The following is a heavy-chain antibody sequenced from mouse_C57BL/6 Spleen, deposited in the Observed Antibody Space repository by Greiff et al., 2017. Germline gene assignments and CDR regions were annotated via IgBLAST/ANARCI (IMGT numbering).Heavy chain of an antibody. CDR2: IWSGGST. CDR1: GFSLTSYG. D-gene: IGHD1-1*01. CDR3: ASPLLTTGYFDV. J-gene: IGHJ1*03. V-gene: IGHV2-2*01. Sequence: VMLVESGPGLVQPSQSLSITCTVSGFSLTSYGVHWVRQSPGKGLEWLGVIWSGGSTDYNAAFISRLSISKDNSKSQVFFKMNSLQADDTARYYCASPLLTTGYFDVWGTGTTVTVSS.